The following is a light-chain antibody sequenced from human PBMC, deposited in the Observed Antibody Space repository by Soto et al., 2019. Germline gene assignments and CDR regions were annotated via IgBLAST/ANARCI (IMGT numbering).Light chain of an antibody. CDR3: MQALQTPGT. CDR1: QSLLHSNGYNY. J-gene: IGKJ1*01. Sequence: DIVMIQSSLSLPVTPGEPASISCRSTQSLLHSNGYNYLDWYLQKPGQSPQLLIYLGSNRASGVPDRFSGRGSGTDFTLKISRVEAEDVGVYYCMQALQTPGTFGQGTKVEIK. CDR2: LGS. V-gene: IGKV2-28*01.